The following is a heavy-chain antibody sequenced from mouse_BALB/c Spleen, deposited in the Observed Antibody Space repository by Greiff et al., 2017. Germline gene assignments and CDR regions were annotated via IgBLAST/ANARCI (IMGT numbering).Heavy chain of an antibody. J-gene: IGHJ1*01. CDR3: ARGGLAVVVDWYFDV. CDR2: IYPGSGST. Sequence: QVQLKQSGPELVKPGASVKMSCKASGYTFTDYVISWVKQRTGQGLEWIGEIYPGSGSTYYNEKFKGKATLTADKSSNTAYMQLSSLTSEDSAVYFCARGGLAVVVDWYFDVWGAGTTVTVSS. D-gene: IGHD1-1*01. CDR1: GYTFTDYV. V-gene: IGHV1-77*01.